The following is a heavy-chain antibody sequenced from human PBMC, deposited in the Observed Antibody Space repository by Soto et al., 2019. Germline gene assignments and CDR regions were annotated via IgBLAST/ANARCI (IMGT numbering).Heavy chain of an antibody. D-gene: IGHD5-12*01. J-gene: IGHJ4*02. CDR2: IKQDGSEK. Sequence: GGSLRLSCVASGFTFSSYWMSWVRQAPGKGLEWVANIKQDGSEKYYVDSVKGRFTLSRDNAKNSLYLQMNSLTVEDTAVYYCARGTERLIVNTTRTDFWGQGTLVTVSS. CDR3: ARGTERLIVNTTRTDF. V-gene: IGHV3-7*01. CDR1: GFTFSSYW.